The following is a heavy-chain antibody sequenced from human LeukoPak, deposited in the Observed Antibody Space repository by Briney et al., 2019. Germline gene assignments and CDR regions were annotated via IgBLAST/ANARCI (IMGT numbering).Heavy chain of an antibody. Sequence: GGSLRLSCAASGFTFSSYGMHWVRQAPGKGLEWVAVISYDGSSKYYADSVKGRFTISRDNSKNTLYLQMNSLRAEDTAVYYCAKWEEGDYWGQGTLVTVSS. J-gene: IGHJ4*02. CDR1: GFTFSSYG. CDR3: AKWEEGDY. V-gene: IGHV3-30*18. D-gene: IGHD1-26*01. CDR2: ISYDGSSK.